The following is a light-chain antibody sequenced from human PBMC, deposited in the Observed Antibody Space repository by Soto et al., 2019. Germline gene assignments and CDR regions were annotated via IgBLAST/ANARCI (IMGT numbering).Light chain of an antibody. CDR2: DAS. CDR3: QQRSNWPWTT. V-gene: IGKV3-11*01. Sequence: EIVLTQSPATLSLSPGESATLSCRASESVSIYISWYQQKPAQAPRLLIYDASNRATGIPTRFSGSGSGTDLRLTISSLEPEDFAVYYCQQRSNWPWTTFGQGTRVELK. J-gene: IGKJ1*01. CDR1: ESVSIY.